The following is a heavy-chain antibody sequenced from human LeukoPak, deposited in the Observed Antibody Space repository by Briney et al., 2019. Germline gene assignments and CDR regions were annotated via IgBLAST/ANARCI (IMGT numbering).Heavy chain of an antibody. D-gene: IGHD3-22*01. CDR1: GYTLTELS. Sequence: ASVKVSCKVSGYTLTELSMHWVRQAPGKGLEWMGGFDPEDGETIYAQKFQGRVTMTEDTSTDTAYMELSSLRSEDTAVYYCATVTAYYYDSSGYYYPYYYGMDVWGQGTTVTVSS. CDR3: ATVTAYYYDSSGYYYPYYYGMDV. V-gene: IGHV1-24*01. J-gene: IGHJ6*02. CDR2: FDPEDGET.